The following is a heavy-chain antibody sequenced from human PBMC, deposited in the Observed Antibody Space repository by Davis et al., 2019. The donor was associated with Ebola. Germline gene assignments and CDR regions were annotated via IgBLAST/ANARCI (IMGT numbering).Heavy chain of an antibody. J-gene: IGHJ6*02. D-gene: IGHD6-13*01. V-gene: IGHV3-21*01. Sequence: PGGSLRLSCAASGFTFSSYSMNWVRQAPGKGLEWVSSISSSSYYIYYADSLKGRFTISRDNAKNSLYLQMNSLRAEDTAVYYCARDIAAAGSLTPLEDYYYYYGMDVWGQGTTVTVSS. CDR2: ISSSSYYI. CDR1: GFTFSSYS. CDR3: ARDIAAAGSLTPLEDYYYYYGMDV.